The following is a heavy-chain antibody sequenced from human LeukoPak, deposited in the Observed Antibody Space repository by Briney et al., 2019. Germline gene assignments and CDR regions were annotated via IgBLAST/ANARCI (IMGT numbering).Heavy chain of an antibody. CDR2: ISGSGDNT. V-gene: IGHV3-23*01. J-gene: IGHJ4*02. CDR3: AKRSGYTTGWFFDF. D-gene: IGHD6-19*01. CDR1: GLSFSSYA. Sequence: TGGSLRLSRAASGLSFSSYAMSWVRQAPGKGLEWVSSISGSGDNTYYAESVKGRFTISRDNSKNTLFLQMNGLRAEDTAVFYCAKRSGYTTGWFFDFWGQGTLVTVSS.